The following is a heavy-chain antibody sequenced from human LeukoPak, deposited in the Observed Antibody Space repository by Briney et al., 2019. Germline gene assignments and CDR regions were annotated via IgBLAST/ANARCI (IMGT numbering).Heavy chain of an antibody. D-gene: IGHD5-12*01. CDR1: GFTSSSYG. CDR3: AKELGNSGYLFDY. Sequence: GGSLRLSCAASGFTSSSYGMHWVRQAPGKGLEWVAVISYDGSNKYYADSVKGRFTISRDNSKNTLYLQMNSLRAEDTAVYYCAKELGNSGYLFDYWGQGTLVTVSS. CDR2: ISYDGSNK. J-gene: IGHJ4*02. V-gene: IGHV3-30*18.